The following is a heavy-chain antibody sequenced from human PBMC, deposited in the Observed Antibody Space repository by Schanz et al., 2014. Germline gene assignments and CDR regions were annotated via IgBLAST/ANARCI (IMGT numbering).Heavy chain of an antibody. V-gene: IGHV1-18*01. Sequence: QVQLVQSGSELKKPGASVKVSCKASGYTFTSYAMNWVRQAPGQGLEWMGWISAYNGNTDYAQKFQGRVTMTTDTSTSTAYMELRSLRSDDTAVYYCARERGVRGGGVWKVNWFDPWGQGTLVTVSS. CDR1: GYTFTSYA. CDR3: ARERGVRGGGVWKVNWFDP. J-gene: IGHJ5*02. D-gene: IGHD3-10*01. CDR2: ISAYNGNT.